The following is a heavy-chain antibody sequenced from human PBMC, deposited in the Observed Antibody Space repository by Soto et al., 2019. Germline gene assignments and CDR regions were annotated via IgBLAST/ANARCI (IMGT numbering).Heavy chain of an antibody. Sequence: SETMSLTCSVSGGYSSGYDWSWIRQPPGKGLEWIEYMYNTGSTVYNPSFKSRLTISVDTSKNQFSLKLNSVTAADTAVYYCARDLWGYCGTDCYPLDVWGQGTTVTVSS. CDR3: ARDLWGYCGTDCYPLDV. V-gene: IGHV4-59*01. J-gene: IGHJ6*02. D-gene: IGHD2-21*02. CDR1: GGYSSGYD. CDR2: MYNTGST.